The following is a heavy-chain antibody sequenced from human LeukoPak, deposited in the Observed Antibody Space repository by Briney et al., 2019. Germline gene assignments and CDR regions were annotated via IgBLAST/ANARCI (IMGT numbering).Heavy chain of an antibody. CDR2: IYYSGST. CDR3: ARARYGSGSYHYNVRIFDY. J-gene: IGHJ4*02. CDR1: GGSISSGGYY. Sequence: PSETLSLTCTVSGGSISSGGYYWSWIRQHPGKGLEWIGYIYYSGSTYYNPSLKSRVTISVDTSKNQFSLKLSSVTAADTAVCYCARARYGSGSYHYNVRIFDYWGQGTLVTVSS. D-gene: IGHD3-10*01. V-gene: IGHV4-31*03.